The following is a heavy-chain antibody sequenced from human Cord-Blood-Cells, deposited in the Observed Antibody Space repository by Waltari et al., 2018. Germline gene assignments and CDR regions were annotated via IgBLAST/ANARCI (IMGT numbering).Heavy chain of an antibody. CDR1: GFTFSSYW. CDR2: IKQDGSEK. J-gene: IGHJ6*04. Sequence: VQLVESGGGVVQPGRSLRLSCAASGFTFSSYWMSWVRQAPGKGLEWVANIKQDGSEKYYVDSVNGRFTISRDNAKNALYLQMNSLRAEDTAVYYCARDGNQYSSSSFLDVWGKGTTVTVSS. D-gene: IGHD6-6*01. V-gene: IGHV3-7*01. CDR3: ARDGNQYSSSSFLDV.